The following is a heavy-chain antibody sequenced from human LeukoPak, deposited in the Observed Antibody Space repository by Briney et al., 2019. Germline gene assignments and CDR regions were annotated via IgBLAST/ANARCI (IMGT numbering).Heavy chain of an antibody. Sequence: ASVKVSCKASGYTFTGYYMHWVRQAPGQGLEWMGWINPNSGGTNYAQKFQGRVTMTRDTSISTVYLQWSSLKASDTAMYYCARCGDGIAVAGADYWGQGTLVTVSS. CDR1: GYTFTGYY. D-gene: IGHD6-19*01. CDR3: ARCGDGIAVAGADY. V-gene: IGHV1-2*02. CDR2: INPNSGGT. J-gene: IGHJ4*02.